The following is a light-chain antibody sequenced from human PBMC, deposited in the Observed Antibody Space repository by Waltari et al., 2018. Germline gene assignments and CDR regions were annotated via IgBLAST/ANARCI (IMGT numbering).Light chain of an antibody. V-gene: IGKV3-15*01. CDR2: GAS. Sequence: EIVMTQSPATLSVSPGERATVSCRASQVFNSNLAWYQQKHGQAPRLLIYGASTRATGTPARFSGSASGTEFTLTISSLEPEDFATYYCQQRSAWPTTFGQGTRLEI. CDR1: QVFNSN. CDR3: QQRSAWPTT. J-gene: IGKJ5*01.